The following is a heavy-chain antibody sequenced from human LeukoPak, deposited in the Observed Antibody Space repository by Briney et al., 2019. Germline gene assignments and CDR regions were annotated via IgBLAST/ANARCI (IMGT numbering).Heavy chain of an antibody. CDR1: GFTFSSYA. J-gene: IGHJ4*02. V-gene: IGHV3-23*01. CDR3: AKTTYASNSSGWYNHFDY. D-gene: IGHD6-19*01. Sequence: GGSLRLSCAASGFTFSSYAMTWVRQAPGKGLEWVSTISSSGYSTYDADSVKGRFAISRDNSKNTLYLQLNSLRAEDTTVYYCAKTTYASNSSGWYNHFDYWGQGTLVTVSS. CDR2: ISSSGYST.